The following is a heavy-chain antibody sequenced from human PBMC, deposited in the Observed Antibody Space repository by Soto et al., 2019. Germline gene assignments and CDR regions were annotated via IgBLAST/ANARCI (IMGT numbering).Heavy chain of an antibody. CDR2: INPNSGGT. Sequence: APVKVSCKASGYTFTGYYMHWVRQAPGQGLEWMGWINPNSGGTNYAQKFQGWVTMTRDTSISTAYMELSRLRSDDTAVYYCASSIAVAGTGFDCWGQGTLVTVPQ. J-gene: IGHJ4*02. CDR3: ASSIAVAGTGFDC. CDR1: GYTFTGYY. D-gene: IGHD6-19*01. V-gene: IGHV1-2*04.